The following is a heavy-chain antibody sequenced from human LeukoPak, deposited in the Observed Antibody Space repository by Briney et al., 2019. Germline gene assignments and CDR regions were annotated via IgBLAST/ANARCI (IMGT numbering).Heavy chain of an antibody. CDR2: ISGSGRTT. V-gene: IGHV3-23*01. Sequence: RSGGSLRLSCAASGFTFSNHAMSWVRQAPGKGLQWVSVISGSGRTTEYADSVKGRFTISRDNSKNTLSLQMNSLRVENTAIYYCAKNVVVKRYFDYWGQGTLITVSS. J-gene: IGHJ4*02. D-gene: IGHD2-15*01. CDR3: AKNVVVKRYFDY. CDR1: GFTFSNHA.